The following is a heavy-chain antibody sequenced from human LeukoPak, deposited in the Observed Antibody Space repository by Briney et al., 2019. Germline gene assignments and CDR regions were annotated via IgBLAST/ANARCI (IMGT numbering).Heavy chain of an antibody. J-gene: IGHJ3*02. D-gene: IGHD1-26*01. CDR1: GFTFSSYS. V-gene: IGHV3-48*04. Sequence: GGSLRLSCAASGFTFSSYSMNWVRQAPGKGLEWVSYISSSSSTIYYADSVKGRFTISRDNAKNSLYLQMNSLRAEDTAVYYCARVRQKRVGAANRGAFDIWGQGTMVTVSS. CDR2: ISSSSSTI. CDR3: ARVRQKRVGAANRGAFDI.